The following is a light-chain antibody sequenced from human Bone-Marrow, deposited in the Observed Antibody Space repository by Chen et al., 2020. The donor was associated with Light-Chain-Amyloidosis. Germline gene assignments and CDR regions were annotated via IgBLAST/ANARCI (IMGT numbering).Light chain of an antibody. J-gene: IGKJ1*01. CDR3: QQSNSYFWT. V-gene: IGKV1-5*03. CDR1: QSISSW. Sequence: DIQMSQSPSTLFASVADRVTITSRASQSISSWVAWYQQKPRKAPKLLIYKASSLESGVPSRFSGSGSGTEFTLTISSLQPDDCATYYCQQSNSYFWTFGQGTKVEIK. CDR2: KAS.